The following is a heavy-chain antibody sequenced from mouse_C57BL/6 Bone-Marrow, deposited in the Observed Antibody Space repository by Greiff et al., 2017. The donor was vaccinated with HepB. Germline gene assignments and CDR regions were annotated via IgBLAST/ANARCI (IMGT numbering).Heavy chain of an antibody. Sequence: QVQLQQSGAELVMPGASVKLSCKASGYTFTSYWMHWVKQRPGQGLEWIGENDPSDSYTNYNQKFKGKSTLTVDKSSSTAYMQLSSLTSEDSAVYYCATHYGSSMDYWGQGTSVTVSS. D-gene: IGHD1-1*01. CDR1: GYTFTSYW. J-gene: IGHJ4*01. V-gene: IGHV1-69*01. CDR2: NDPSDSYT. CDR3: ATHYGSSMDY.